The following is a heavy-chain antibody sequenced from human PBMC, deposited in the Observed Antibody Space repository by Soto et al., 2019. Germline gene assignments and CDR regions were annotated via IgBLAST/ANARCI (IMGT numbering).Heavy chain of an antibody. CDR3: ALAPAAHILH. J-gene: IGHJ1*01. V-gene: IGHV4-4*07. CDR2: VFSSVSA. CDR1: GVSVTSYT. D-gene: IGHD2-2*01. Sequence: PSETLSLTCIVSGVSVTSYTWSWVRQPANKGLEWIGRVFSSVSATYSPSLKSRVRISMDTPENRISLKLSSVTAADTAVYHCALAPAAHILHWGQGTLVTVSS.